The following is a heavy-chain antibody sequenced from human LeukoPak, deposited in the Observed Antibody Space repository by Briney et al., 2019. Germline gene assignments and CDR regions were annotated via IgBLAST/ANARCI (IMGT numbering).Heavy chain of an antibody. CDR3: ARAKERGYSYGYNDYFDY. V-gene: IGHV1-69*05. Sequence: PRASVKVSCKASGGTFSSYAISWVRQAPGQGLEWMGGIIPIFSTANYAQKFQGRVTITTDESTSTAYMELSSLRSEDTAVYYCARAKERGYSYGYNDYFDYWGQGTLVTVSS. CDR1: GGTFSSYA. J-gene: IGHJ4*02. D-gene: IGHD5-18*01. CDR2: IIPIFSTA.